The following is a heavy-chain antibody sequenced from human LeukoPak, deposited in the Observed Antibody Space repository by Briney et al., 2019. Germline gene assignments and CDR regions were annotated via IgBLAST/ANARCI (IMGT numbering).Heavy chain of an antibody. CDR3: VNGGSYLTK. V-gene: IGHV4-59*01. D-gene: IGHD3-10*01. CDR1: GGSISSY. CDR2: IYFTGTT. J-gene: IGHJ4*02. Sequence: PSETLSLTCTVSGGSISSYWSWIRQSPGKGLERIGYIYFTGTTNYNPSLKSRLTISIDTSRNQFSLKLSSATAADTAIYYCVNGGSYLTKWGQGTLVTVSS.